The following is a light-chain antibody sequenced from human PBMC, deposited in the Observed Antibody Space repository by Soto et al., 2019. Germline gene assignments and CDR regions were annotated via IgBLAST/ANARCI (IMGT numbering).Light chain of an antibody. Sequence: QSALTQPASVSGSPGQSITISCTGTSSDVGGYNYVSWYQQHPGKAPKLMIYEVSNRPSGVSNRFSGSKSGNTASLTISGLQAEDEADYYCSSYTTSSTYVFATGTKLTV. CDR1: SSDVGGYNY. CDR2: EVS. V-gene: IGLV2-14*01. J-gene: IGLJ1*01. CDR3: SSYTTSSTYV.